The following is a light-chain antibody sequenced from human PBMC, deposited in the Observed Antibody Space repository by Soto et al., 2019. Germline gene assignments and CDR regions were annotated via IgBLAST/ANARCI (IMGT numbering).Light chain of an antibody. V-gene: IGKV3-15*01. CDR3: QQYNNWPQT. CDR1: QSVSSN. CDR2: GAS. J-gene: IGKJ1*01. Sequence: EIMMTQSPATLSVSPGERATLSCWASQSVSSNLAWYQQRPGQAPRLLIYGASTRAAGIPARFSGSGSGTDFTLTISSLQSEDFAEYHCQQYNNWPQTFGQGTKVEIK.